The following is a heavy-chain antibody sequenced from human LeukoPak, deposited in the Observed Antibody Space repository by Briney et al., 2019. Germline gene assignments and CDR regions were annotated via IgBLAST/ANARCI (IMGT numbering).Heavy chain of an antibody. CDR1: GYIFTSYG. CDR2: ISAYNGNT. CDR3: ARDWPTVIADY. J-gene: IGHJ4*02. V-gene: IGHV1-18*01. Sequence: GASVKVSCKASGYIFTSYGISWVRQAPGQGLEWMGWISAYNGNTNYAQKFQGRLTMTTDTSTSTAYMELRSLSSDDTAVYYCARDWPTVIADYWGQGTLVTVSS. D-gene: IGHD4-11*01.